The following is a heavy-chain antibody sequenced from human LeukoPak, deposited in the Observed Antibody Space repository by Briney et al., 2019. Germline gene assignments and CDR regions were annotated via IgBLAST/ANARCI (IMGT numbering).Heavy chain of an antibody. J-gene: IGHJ4*02. D-gene: IGHD5-12*01. CDR3: ARRGIVATRKGYDY. Sequence: SETLSLTCAVYGGSFSGYYWSWIRQPPGKGLEWIGEINHSGSTNYNPSLKSRVTISVDTSKNQFSLKLSSVTAVDTAVYYCARRGIVATRKGYDYWGQGTLVTVSS. CDR1: GGSFSGYY. CDR2: INHSGST. V-gene: IGHV4-34*01.